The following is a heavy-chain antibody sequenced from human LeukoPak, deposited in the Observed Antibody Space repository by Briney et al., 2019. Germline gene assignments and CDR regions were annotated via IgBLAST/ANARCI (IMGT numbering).Heavy chain of an antibody. CDR3: ARQIRWLRYWFDP. D-gene: IGHD5-12*01. J-gene: IGHJ5*02. Sequence: SETLSLTCTVSGGSIRSYYWSWIRQPPGRGLEWIGYIYYSGSTNYNPSLKSRVTISVDTSKNQFSLKLSSVTAADTAVYYCARQIRWLRYWFDPWGQGTLVTVSS. V-gene: IGHV4-59*12. CDR2: IYYSGST. CDR1: GGSIRSYY.